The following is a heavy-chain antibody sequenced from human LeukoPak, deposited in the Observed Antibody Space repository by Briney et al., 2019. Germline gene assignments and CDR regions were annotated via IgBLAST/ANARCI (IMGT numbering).Heavy chain of an antibody. V-gene: IGHV3-21*01. CDR3: ANMWGSPDAFDI. J-gene: IGHJ3*02. D-gene: IGHD1-26*01. CDR1: GFTFSRYS. Sequence: GGSLRLSCAASGFTFSRYSMNWVRQAPGKGLEWVASITSSGKYIYYADSVEGRLTISRDNGENSLYLQMNSLRPDDTAVYYCANMWGSPDAFDIWGQGTMVTVSS. CDR2: ITSSGKYI.